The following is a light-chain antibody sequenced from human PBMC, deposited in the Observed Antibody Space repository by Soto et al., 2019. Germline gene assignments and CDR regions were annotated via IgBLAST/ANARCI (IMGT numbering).Light chain of an antibody. Sequence: DIQMTQSPSSLSASVGDRVTITCRASQSISSYLNWYQQKPGKAPKLLIYAASSLQSGFPSRFSGSGSGTDFTLTSSSLQPEDFATYYCQQSYSTWLTFGGGTKVEIK. J-gene: IGKJ4*01. CDR1: QSISSY. CDR3: QQSYSTWLT. CDR2: AAS. V-gene: IGKV1-39*01.